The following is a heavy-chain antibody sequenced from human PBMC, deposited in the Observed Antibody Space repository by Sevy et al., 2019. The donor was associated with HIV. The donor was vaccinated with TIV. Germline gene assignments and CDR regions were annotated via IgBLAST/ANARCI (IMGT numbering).Heavy chain of an antibody. CDR1: EFTFSNYA. D-gene: IGHD6-19*01. CDR3: ARDLRAVAKYCFDY. J-gene: IGHJ4*02. CDR2: ISYDGSNK. Sequence: GGSLRLSCTASEFTFSNYAMHWVRQPPGKGLEWVAVISYDGSNKYYAHSVKGRFTISRDNSKNTLYLQMDSLRAEDTAVYYCARDLRAVAKYCFDYWGQGTLVTVSS. V-gene: IGHV3-30-3*01.